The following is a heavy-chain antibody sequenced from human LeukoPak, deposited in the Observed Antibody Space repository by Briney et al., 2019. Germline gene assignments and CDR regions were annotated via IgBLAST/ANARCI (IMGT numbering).Heavy chain of an antibody. CDR2: MNHSGSA. CDR3: ASKNLRSLGLYYFDY. D-gene: IGHD3/OR15-3a*01. CDR1: GGSFSGYY. J-gene: IGHJ4*02. Sequence: PSETLSLTCAVYGGSFSGYYWTWIRQPPGKGLEWIGEMNHSGSANYNPSLKSRVTISVDTSKNQCSLRLSSVTAADTAVYYRASKNLRSLGLYYFDYWGQGTLVTVSS. V-gene: IGHV4-34*01.